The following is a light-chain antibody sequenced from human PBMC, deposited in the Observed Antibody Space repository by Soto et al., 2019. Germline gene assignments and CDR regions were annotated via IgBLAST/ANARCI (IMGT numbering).Light chain of an antibody. CDR2: DNG. CDR3: GTWDNSLSAV. CDR1: SSNIGSNY. J-gene: IGLJ2*01. Sequence: QSVLTQPPSVSVAPGQKVTISCSGSSSNIGSNYVSWYQQLPGTAPKLLIYDNGKRPPGTPDRFSGSQSGTSATLGITGLQTGDEADYYCGTWDNSLSAVFGGGTKLTVL. V-gene: IGLV1-51*01.